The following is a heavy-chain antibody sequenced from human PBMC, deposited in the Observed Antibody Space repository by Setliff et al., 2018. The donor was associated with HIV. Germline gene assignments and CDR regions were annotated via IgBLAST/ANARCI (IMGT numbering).Heavy chain of an antibody. D-gene: IGHD6-19*01. V-gene: IGHV4-39*01. CDR1: GGSINSSNYY. CDR3: ARLYVVADYYFDY. J-gene: IGHJ4*02. CDR2: IYYSGST. Sequence: NPSETLSLTCSVSGGSINSSNYYWGWIRQPPGKGLEWIGNIYYSGSTYYNPSLKSRVTISVDTSKNQFSLRLSSVTAADTALYYCARLYVVADYYFDYWGQGTLVTVSS.